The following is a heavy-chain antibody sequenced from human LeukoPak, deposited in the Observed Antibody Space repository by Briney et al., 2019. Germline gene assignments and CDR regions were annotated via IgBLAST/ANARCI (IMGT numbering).Heavy chain of an antibody. CDR1: GGSINNGGYY. CDR3: ARSSGSHAFDI. CDR2: IYYSGSS. D-gene: IGHD3-3*01. J-gene: IGHJ3*02. V-gene: IGHV4-31*03. Sequence: SETLSLTCTVSGGSINNGGYYWSWIRHHPGKGLEWIGYIYYSGSSYYNPSLRSRVTISVDKSKNQFSLKLSSVTAADTAVYYCARSSGSHAFDIWGQGTMVTVSS.